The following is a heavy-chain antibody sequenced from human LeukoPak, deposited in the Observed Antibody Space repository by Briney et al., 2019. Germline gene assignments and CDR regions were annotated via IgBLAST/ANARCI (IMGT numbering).Heavy chain of an antibody. D-gene: IGHD3-3*01. J-gene: IGHJ4*02. V-gene: IGHV3-21*01. Sequence: GGSLRLSCAASGFTFRSYSMNWVRQAPGKGLEWVSAIDPSSTYIYYADSVKGRFTISRDNAENSLYLQMSSLRVEDTAVYYCASWAGNTQSDSWSGPFDYWGQGTLVTVSS. CDR2: IDPSSTYI. CDR3: ASWAGNTQSDSWSGPFDY. CDR1: GFTFRSYS.